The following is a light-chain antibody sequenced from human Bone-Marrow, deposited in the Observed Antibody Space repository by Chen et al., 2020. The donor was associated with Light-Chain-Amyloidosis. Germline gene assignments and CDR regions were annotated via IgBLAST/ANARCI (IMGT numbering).Light chain of an antibody. CDR3: NSCGGSRNFVM. J-gene: IGLJ3*02. CDR1: SNDVGAYNC. Sequence: QSALTQPPSASGSPGQSVTISCTGTSNDVGAYNCVSWYQQHPGKAPQHIIYEVSKRPSGVPDRFTGSKSGNTASLTVSRLQAEEEADYYCNSCGGSRNFVMFGGGTKLTVL. CDR2: EVS. V-gene: IGLV2-8*01.